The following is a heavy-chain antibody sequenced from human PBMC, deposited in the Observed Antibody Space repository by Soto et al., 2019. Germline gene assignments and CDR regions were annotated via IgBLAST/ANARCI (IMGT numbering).Heavy chain of an antibody. CDR3: ATLYFSGGSCYSRRRDYFDY. CDR2: ISYDGSNK. D-gene: IGHD2-15*01. Sequence: GGSLRLSCAASGFTFSSYGMHWVRQAPGKGLEWVAVISYDGSNKYYADSVKGRFTISRDNSKNTLYLQMNSLRAEDTAVYYCATLYFSGGSCYSRRRDYFDYWGQGTLVTVSS. J-gene: IGHJ4*02. CDR1: GFTFSSYG. V-gene: IGHV3-30*03.